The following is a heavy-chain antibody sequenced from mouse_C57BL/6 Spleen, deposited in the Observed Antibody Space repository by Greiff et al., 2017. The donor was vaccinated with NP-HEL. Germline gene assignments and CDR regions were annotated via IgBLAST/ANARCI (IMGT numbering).Heavy chain of an antibody. CDR1: GYTFTSYW. V-gene: IGHV1-52*01. CDR3: ARGAAQGFDY. Sequence: QVQLKQPGAELVRPGSSVKLSCKASGYTFTSYWMHWVKQRPIQGLEWIGNIDPSDSETHYNQKFKDKATLTVDKSSSTAYMQLSSLTSEDSAVYYCARGAAQGFDYWGQGTTLTVSS. J-gene: IGHJ2*01. D-gene: IGHD3-2*02. CDR2: IDPSDSET.